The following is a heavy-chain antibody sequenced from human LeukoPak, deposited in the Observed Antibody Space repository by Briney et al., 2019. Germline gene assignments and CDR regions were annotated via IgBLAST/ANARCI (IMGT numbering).Heavy chain of an antibody. CDR1: GGSISSYY. D-gene: IGHD4-11*01. V-gene: IGHV4-59*01. CDR3: ARAATVTTCYFDY. CDR2: IYYSGST. J-gene: IGHJ4*02. Sequence: SETLSLTCTVSGGSISSYYWSWIRQPPGKGLEWIGYIYYSGSTNYNPSLKSRVTISVDTSKNQFSLKLSSVTAADTAMYYCARAATVTTCYFDYWGQGTLVTVSS.